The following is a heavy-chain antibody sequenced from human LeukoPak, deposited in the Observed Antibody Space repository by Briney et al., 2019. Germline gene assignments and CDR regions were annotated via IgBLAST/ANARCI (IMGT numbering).Heavy chain of an antibody. V-gene: IGHV4-4*09. J-gene: IGHJ6*03. CDR3: ARRGSSWSGGYYYYMDV. D-gene: IGHD6-13*01. CDR1: GGSISSYY. Sequence: SETLSLTCTVSGGSISSYYWSWIRQPPGKGLEWIGYIYTSGSTNYNPSLKSRVTISVDTSKNQFSLKLSSVTAADTAVYYCARRGSSWSGGYYYYMDVWGKGTTVTVSS. CDR2: IYTSGST.